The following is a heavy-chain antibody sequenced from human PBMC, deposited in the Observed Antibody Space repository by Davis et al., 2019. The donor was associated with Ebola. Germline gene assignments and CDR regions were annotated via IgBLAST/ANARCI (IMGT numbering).Heavy chain of an antibody. J-gene: IGHJ4*02. Sequence: MPSETLSLTCTVSGGSISSSSYYWGWIRQPPGKGLEWIGSIYYSGSTYYNPSLKRRVTISVDTSKNQFSLKLSSVTAADTAVYYCARLGDTFLFDYWGQGTLVTVSS. CDR2: IYYSGST. D-gene: IGHD5-18*01. CDR3: ARLGDTFLFDY. CDR1: GGSISSSSYY. V-gene: IGHV4-39*01.